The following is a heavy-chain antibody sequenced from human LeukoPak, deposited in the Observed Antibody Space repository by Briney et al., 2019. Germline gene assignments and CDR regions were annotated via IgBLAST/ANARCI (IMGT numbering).Heavy chain of an antibody. V-gene: IGHV4-34*01. Sequence: SETLSLTCAVYGGSFSGYYWSWIRQPPGKGLEWIGEINHSGSTNYNPPLKSRVTISVDTSKNQFSLKLSPVTAADTAVYYCARTKGYYDILTGYDYWGQGTLVTASS. D-gene: IGHD3-9*01. CDR3: ARTKGYYDILTGYDY. CDR1: GGSFSGYY. CDR2: INHSGST. J-gene: IGHJ4*02.